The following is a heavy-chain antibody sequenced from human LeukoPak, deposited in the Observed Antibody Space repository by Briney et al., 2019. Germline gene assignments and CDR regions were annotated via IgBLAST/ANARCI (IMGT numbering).Heavy chain of an antibody. CDR1: GGSFSGYY. Sequence: PSETLSLTCAVYGGSFSGYYWSWIRQPPGKDLEWIGYIYHSGSGSTYYNPSLKSRVTISIDKSKNQFSLKLNSVTAADTAVYYCARINDFWSGPTLDVWGQGTTVTVSS. CDR3: ARINDFWSGPTLDV. D-gene: IGHD3-3*01. J-gene: IGHJ6*02. CDR2: IYHSGSGST. V-gene: IGHV4-34*01.